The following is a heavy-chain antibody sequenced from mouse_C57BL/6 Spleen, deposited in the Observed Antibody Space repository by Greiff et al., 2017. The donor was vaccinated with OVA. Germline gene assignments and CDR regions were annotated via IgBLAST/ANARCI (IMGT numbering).Heavy chain of an antibody. V-gene: IGHV1-20*01. CDR2: INPYNGDT. CDR3: ARGGGMDYYAMDY. Sequence: EVQLKQSGPELVKPGDSVKISCKASGYSFTGYFMNWVMQSHGKSLEWIGRINPYNGDTFYNQKFKGKATLTVDKSSSTAHMELRSLTSEDSAVYYCARGGGMDYYAMDYWGQGTSVTVSS. J-gene: IGHJ4*01. CDR1: GYSFTGYF.